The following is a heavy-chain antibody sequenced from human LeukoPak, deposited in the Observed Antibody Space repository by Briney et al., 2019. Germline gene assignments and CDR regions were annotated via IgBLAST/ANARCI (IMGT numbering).Heavy chain of an antibody. D-gene: IGHD2-2*01. CDR3: AKDVEVVVPAATDY. CDR1: GFTFSSYS. J-gene: IGHJ4*02. Sequence: GGSLRLSCAASGFTFSSYSMNWVCQAPGKGLEWVSSISSSSSYIYYADSVKGRFTISRDNAKNSLYLQMNSLRAEDTAVYYCAKDVEVVVPAATDYWGQGTLVTVSS. CDR2: ISSSSSYI. V-gene: IGHV3-21*04.